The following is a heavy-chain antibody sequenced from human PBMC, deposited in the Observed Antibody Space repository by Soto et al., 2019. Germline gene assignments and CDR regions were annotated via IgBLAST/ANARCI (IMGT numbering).Heavy chain of an antibody. CDR3: ASQAACGGDCYAIDN. J-gene: IGHJ4*02. V-gene: IGHV1-69*06. D-gene: IGHD2-21*02. CDR1: GGIFSRNT. CDR2: IIPLFGTA. Sequence: QVYLVQSGAEVKKPGSSVKISCKASGGIFSRNTINWVRQAAGQGLAWMGWIIPLFGTANYAEKFQGRVTITADKSATREYSELTGLRAEATYVYYCASQAACGGDCYAIDNWGQGMLVPVAS.